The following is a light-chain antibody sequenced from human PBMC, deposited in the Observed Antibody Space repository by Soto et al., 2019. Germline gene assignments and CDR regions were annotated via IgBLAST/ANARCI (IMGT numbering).Light chain of an antibody. CDR2: GAS. J-gene: IGKJ1*01. V-gene: IGKV3-15*01. CDR3: QQYNNWPPWT. Sequence: EIVMTQSPATLSVSPGQRATLSCRASQSVYSSLAWYQQKPGQAPRLLIYGASTRATGIPARFSGSGSGTEFTLTISRLQSEDFAVYYCQQYNNWPPWTFGQGTKEDIK. CDR1: QSVYSS.